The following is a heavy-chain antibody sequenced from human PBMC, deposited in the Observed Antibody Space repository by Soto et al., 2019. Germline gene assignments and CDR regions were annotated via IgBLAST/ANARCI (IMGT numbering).Heavy chain of an antibody. D-gene: IGHD3-3*01. CDR2: INHSGST. V-gene: IGHV4-34*01. CDR1: GGSFSGYY. J-gene: IGHJ5*02. CDR3: ARGLRFLESRPGAHWFDP. Sequence: SETLSLTCAVYGGSFSGYYWSWIRQPPGKGLEWIGEINHSGSTNYNPSLKSRVTISVDTSKNQFSLKLSSVTAADTAVYYCARGLRFLESRPGAHWFDPWGQGTLVTVSS.